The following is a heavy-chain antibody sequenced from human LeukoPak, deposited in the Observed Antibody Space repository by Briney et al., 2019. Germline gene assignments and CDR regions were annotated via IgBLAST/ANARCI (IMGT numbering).Heavy chain of an antibody. Sequence: SETLSLTCTVSGGSISSGSYYWSWIRQPAGKGLEWIGRIYTSGSTNYNPSLKSRVTISVDTSRNQFSLKLSSVTAADTAVYYCARGMGTTRPVDYWGQGTLVTVSS. J-gene: IGHJ4*02. CDR3: ARGMGTTRPVDY. D-gene: IGHD2-2*01. V-gene: IGHV4-61*02. CDR1: GGSISSGSYY. CDR2: IYTSGST.